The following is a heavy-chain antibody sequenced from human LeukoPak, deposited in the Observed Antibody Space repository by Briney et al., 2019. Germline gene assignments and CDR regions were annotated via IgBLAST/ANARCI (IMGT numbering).Heavy chain of an antibody. Sequence: SVKVSCKASGGTFSSYAISWVRQAPGQGLEWMGGIIPIFGTANYAQKFQGRVTITTDESTSTAYMELSSLRSEDTAVYYCARVLRSGGKVADTIGLENWGQGTLVTVSS. J-gene: IGHJ4*02. V-gene: IGHV1-69*05. CDR1: GGTFSSYA. D-gene: IGHD2-15*01. CDR3: ARVLRSGGKVADTIGLEN. CDR2: IIPIFGTA.